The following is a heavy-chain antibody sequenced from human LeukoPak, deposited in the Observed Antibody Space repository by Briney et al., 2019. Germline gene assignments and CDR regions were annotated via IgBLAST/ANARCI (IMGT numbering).Heavy chain of an antibody. CDR3: ARARVGEPTDY. CDR1: GFSFSSYA. V-gene: IGHV3-74*01. J-gene: IGHJ4*02. CDR2: VHGDGNNI. Sequence: GGSLRLSCAAPGFSFSSYAMYWVRQAPGKGLVWVSRVHGDGNNIGYADSVKGRFTIFRDNAENTLYLQMNSLRPDDTAVYYCARARVGEPTDYWGQGTLVTVSS. D-gene: IGHD1-26*01.